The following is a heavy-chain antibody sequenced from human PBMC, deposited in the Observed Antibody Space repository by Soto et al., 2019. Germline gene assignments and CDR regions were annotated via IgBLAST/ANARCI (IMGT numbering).Heavy chain of an antibody. V-gene: IGHV4-4*02. Sequence: QVQLQESGPGLVKPSGTLSLTCAVSGGSISSSNWWSWVRQPPGKVLEGIGEIYHSGSTNYNPSRKSPGTISVDNSKNQFARKLSSVPAADTAVYYCATRTGPAIIGGMDVWGQGTTVTVSS. CDR1: GGSISSSNW. D-gene: IGHD2-8*02. CDR3: ATRTGPAIIGGMDV. CDR2: IYHSGST. J-gene: IGHJ6*02.